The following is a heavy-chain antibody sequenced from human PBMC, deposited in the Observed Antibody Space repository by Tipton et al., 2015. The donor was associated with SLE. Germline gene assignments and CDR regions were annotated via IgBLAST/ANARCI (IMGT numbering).Heavy chain of an antibody. CDR1: GGSFSGYY. CDR2: INHSGST. V-gene: IGHV4-34*01. J-gene: IGHJ6*02. CDR3: ASLRDLSYYGMDV. Sequence: TLSLTCAVYGGSFSGYYWSWIRQPPGKGLEWIGEINHSGSTNYNPSLKSRVTISVDTSKNQFSLKLSSVTAADTAVYYCASLRDLSYYGMDVWGQGTTVTVSS.